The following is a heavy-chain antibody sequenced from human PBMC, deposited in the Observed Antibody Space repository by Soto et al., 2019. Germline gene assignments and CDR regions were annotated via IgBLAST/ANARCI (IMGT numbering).Heavy chain of an antibody. CDR1: GFTFSSYG. J-gene: IGHJ4*02. D-gene: IGHD1-1*01. V-gene: IGHV3-48*01. CDR3: ARERNCGLFDY. CDR2: ISGSSSTI. Sequence: EVQLVESGGGLVQPGGSLRLSCAASGFTFSSYGMNWVRQAPGKGLEWVSDISGSSSTIYYADSVKGRFTISRDNAKNSLYLQMNSLRAEDTAVYYCARERNCGLFDYWGQGTLVTVSS.